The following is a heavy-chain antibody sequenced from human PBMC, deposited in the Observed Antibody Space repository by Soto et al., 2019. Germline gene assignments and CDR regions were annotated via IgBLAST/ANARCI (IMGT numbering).Heavy chain of an antibody. CDR2: INHSGST. CDR3: ARGRSPMVRGVTYNWFDP. J-gene: IGHJ5*02. CDR1: GGSFSGYY. Sequence: SETLSLTCAVYGGSFSGYYWSWIRQPPGKGLEWIGEINHSGSTNYNPSLKSRVTISVDTSKNQFSLKLSSVTAADTAVYYCARGRSPMVRGVTYNWFDPWGQGTLVTVSS. D-gene: IGHD3-10*01. V-gene: IGHV4-34*01.